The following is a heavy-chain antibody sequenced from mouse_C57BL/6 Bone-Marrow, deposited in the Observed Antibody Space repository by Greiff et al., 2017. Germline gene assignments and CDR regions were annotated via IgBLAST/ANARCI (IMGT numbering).Heavy chain of an antibody. CDR2: INPCNGGT. CDR3: ARECGIYDGYYRFAY. Sequence: VQLQQPGTELVKPGASVKLSCKASGYTFTSYWMHWVKQRPGQGLEWIGYINPCNGGTNYNEKFKSKATLTVDKSSSTACMQLSRLTSEDSAVYDGARECGIYDGYYRFAYWGQGTLVTVSA. CDR1: GYTFTSYW. J-gene: IGHJ3*01. V-gene: IGHV1-53*01. D-gene: IGHD2-3*01.